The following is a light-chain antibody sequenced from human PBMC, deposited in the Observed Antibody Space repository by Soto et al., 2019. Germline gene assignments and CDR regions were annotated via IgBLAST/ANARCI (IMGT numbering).Light chain of an antibody. CDR1: QSVSSSY. CDR3: QQYGSSPPRT. V-gene: IGKV3-20*01. J-gene: IGKJ1*01. Sequence: EIVLTQSPGTLSLCPGERATLSCRASQSVSSSYVAWYQQKPGQAPRLLIYGASSRATGIPDRFSGSGSGTDFTLTISRLEPEDFAEYYCQQYGSSPPRTFGQGTKVEIK. CDR2: GAS.